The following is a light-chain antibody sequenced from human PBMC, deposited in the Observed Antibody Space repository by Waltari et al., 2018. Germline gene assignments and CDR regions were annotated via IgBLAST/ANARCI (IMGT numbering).Light chain of an antibody. V-gene: IGKV3-15*01. CDR1: QYSSNN. CDR3: QQYTTWPPSA. J-gene: IGKJ2*01. CDR2: GAS. Sequence: EIVMTQSPAALSVSPGERATLPCRASQYSSNNLAWYQHKPCQPPRPLLPGASTRATRVQARLGECGSGTEFSLTIRRLQSEDSAIYFCQQYTTWPPSAFGQGTKLEIK.